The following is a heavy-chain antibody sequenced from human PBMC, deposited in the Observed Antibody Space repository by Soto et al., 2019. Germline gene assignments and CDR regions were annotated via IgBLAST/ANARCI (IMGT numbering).Heavy chain of an antibody. CDR2: IYYSGST. V-gene: IGHV4-31*03. CDR3: ARDLLNYGGNIGWFDR. CDR1: GGSISSGVYY. Sequence: QVQLQESGPGLVKPSQTLSLTCTVSGGSISSGVYYWSWIRQHPGKGLEWIGYIYYSGSTYYNPSLTSRVTISVDTSKNQFSLKLSSVTAADTAVYYCARDLLNYGGNIGWFDRWGQGTLVTVSS. J-gene: IGHJ5*02. D-gene: IGHD4-17*01.